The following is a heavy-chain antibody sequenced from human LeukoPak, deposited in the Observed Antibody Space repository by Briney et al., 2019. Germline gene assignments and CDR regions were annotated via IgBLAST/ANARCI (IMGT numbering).Heavy chain of an antibody. J-gene: IGHJ4*02. CDR3: AKGGSSWSHFDY. CDR2: ISGSGGGT. CDR1: GFTFSSYA. V-gene: IGHV3-23*01. D-gene: IGHD6-13*01. Sequence: GGSLRLSCAASGFTFSSYAMSWVRQAPGKGLEWVSVISGSGGGTYYADSVKGRFTISRDNSKNTLYLQMNSLRAEDTAVYYCAKGGSSWSHFDYWGQGTLVTVSS.